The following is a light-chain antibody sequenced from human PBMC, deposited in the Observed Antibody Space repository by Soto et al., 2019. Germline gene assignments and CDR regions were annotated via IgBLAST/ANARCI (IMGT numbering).Light chain of an antibody. CDR1: SSDVGGYNY. J-gene: IGLJ3*02. Sequence: QSALTQPASVSGSPGQSITISCTGTSSDVGGYNYVSWYQQHPGKAPKLMIYEVSNRPSGVSIRFSGSKSGNTASLTISGLQAEDEADYYCSSYTNRNTLVLFGGGTKVTVL. CDR2: EVS. V-gene: IGLV2-14*01. CDR3: SSYTNRNTLVL.